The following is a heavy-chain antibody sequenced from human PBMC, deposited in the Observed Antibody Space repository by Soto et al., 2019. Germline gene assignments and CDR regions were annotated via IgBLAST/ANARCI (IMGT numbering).Heavy chain of an antibody. CDR1: GFTVSSSS. CDR3: ARDSGGYYASGRWGDV. Sequence: GGSLRLSCAAYGFTVSSSSMNWVRQAPGKGLEWVSVIFIDGGTFYGDSVKGRFTISRDKSKNTLYLQMNSLRVEDTAVYFCARDSGGYYASGRWGDVWGQGTTVTVSS. J-gene: IGHJ6*02. CDR2: IFIDGGT. V-gene: IGHV3-53*01. D-gene: IGHD3-10*01.